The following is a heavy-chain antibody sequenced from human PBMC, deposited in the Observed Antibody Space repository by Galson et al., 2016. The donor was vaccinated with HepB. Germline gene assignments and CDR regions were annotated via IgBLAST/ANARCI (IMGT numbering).Heavy chain of an antibody. J-gene: IGHJ4*02. Sequence: SETLSLTCTVSRGSISPYYWSWIRQPPGKGLEWIGYIYYSGSTNYNPSLKSRVTISLDTSKNQFSLKLSSVTAADTAVYYCARGLQRWFFYWGQGTLVTVSS. CDR1: RGSISPYY. D-gene: IGHD5-24*01. CDR3: ARGLQRWFFY. V-gene: IGHV4-59*01. CDR2: IYYSGST.